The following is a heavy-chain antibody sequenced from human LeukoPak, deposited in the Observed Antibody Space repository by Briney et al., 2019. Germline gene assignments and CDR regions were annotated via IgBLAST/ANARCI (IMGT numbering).Heavy chain of an antibody. CDR1: GYTFTSYY. Sequence: ASVKVSCKASGYTFTSYYMHWVRQAPGQGLEWMGIINPSGGSTSYAQKFQGRVTMTRDTSTSTVYMELSSLRSEDTAVYYCATESSWDDSSGYFNYWGQGTLVTVSS. CDR3: ATESSWDDSSGYFNY. CDR2: INPSGGST. V-gene: IGHV1-46*01. D-gene: IGHD3-22*01. J-gene: IGHJ4*02.